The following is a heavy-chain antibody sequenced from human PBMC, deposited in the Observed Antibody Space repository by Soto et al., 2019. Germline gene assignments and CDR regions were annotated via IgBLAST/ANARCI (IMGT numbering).Heavy chain of an antibody. Sequence: QVQLVQSGAEVKKPGASVTVSCKTSGYTFSNYGINWVRQAPGQGLEWMGWISGYNGNTNYAQTVQGRGTMTTDTSTGTVYMELRSLKSDDTAIYYCSRFSMVGGWFDPNYYHGMDVWGQGTTVTVSS. D-gene: IGHD6-19*01. CDR1: GYTFSNYG. CDR2: ISGYNGNT. J-gene: IGHJ6*02. V-gene: IGHV1-18*01. CDR3: SRFSMVGGWFDPNYYHGMDV.